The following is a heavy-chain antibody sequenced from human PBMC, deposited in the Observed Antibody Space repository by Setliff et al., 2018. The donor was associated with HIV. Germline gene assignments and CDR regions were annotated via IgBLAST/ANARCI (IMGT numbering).Heavy chain of an antibody. CDR2: IWYDGSNK. D-gene: IGHD1-26*01. V-gene: IGHV3-30*02. CDR1: GFTFSSYG. CDR3: AKGALPGRPYFYFYYMDV. J-gene: IGHJ6*03. Sequence: GSLRLSCAASGFTFSSYGMHWVRQAPGKGLGGVAVIWYDGSNKYYADSVKGRFTISRDNSKNTLYLQMDSLRAEDTAVYYCAKGALPGRPYFYFYYMDVWAKGTTVTVSS.